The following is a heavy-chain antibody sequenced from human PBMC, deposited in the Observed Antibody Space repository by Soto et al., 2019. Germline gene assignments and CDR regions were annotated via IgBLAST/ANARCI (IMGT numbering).Heavy chain of an antibody. V-gene: IGHV4-39*01. CDR3: ARTISSVAGVDI. CDR2: IYYSGST. J-gene: IGHJ3*02. CDR1: GGSISSSSYY. Sequence: QLQLQESGPGLVKPSETLSLTCTVSGGSISSSSYYWGWIRQPPGKGLEWIGSIYYSGSTYYNPSLKSRVTISVDTSKNQFSLKLSSVTAADTAVYYCARTISSVAGVDIWGQGTMVTVSS. D-gene: IGHD6-19*01.